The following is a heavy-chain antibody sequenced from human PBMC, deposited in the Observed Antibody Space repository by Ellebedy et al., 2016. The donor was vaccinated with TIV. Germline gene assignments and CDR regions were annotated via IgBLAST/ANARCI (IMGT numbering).Heavy chain of an antibody. CDR2: IKEDGSEK. D-gene: IGHD5-18*01. CDR3: ARGGYNYGNNYYYYYGMDV. J-gene: IGHJ6*02. CDR1: GLTFSSHW. Sequence: GESLKIYCAASGLTFSSHWMSWVRQAPGKGLQWVANIKEDGSEKYYVDSVKGRFTISRDNADNSLYLQMNSLRAEDTAVYYCARGGYNYGNNYYYYYGMDVWGQGTTVTVSS. V-gene: IGHV3-7*03.